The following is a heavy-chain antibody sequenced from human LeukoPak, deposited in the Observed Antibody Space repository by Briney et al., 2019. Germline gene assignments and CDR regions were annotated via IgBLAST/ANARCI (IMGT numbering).Heavy chain of an antibody. V-gene: IGHV1-46*01. Sequence: ASVKVSCKASGYTFTSYYMHWVRQAPGQGLEWMGIINPSGGSTSYAQKFQGRVTMTRDTSTSTVYMELSSLRSEDTAAYYCARDHHIVVVPMDVWGQGTTVTVSS. D-gene: IGHD2-15*01. CDR3: ARDHHIVVVPMDV. J-gene: IGHJ6*02. CDR2: INPSGGST. CDR1: GYTFTSYY.